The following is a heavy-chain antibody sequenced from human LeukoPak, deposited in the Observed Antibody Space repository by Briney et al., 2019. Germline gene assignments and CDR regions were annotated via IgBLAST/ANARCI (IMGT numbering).Heavy chain of an antibody. V-gene: IGHV4-34*01. J-gene: IGHJ4*02. CDR2: INHSGST. Sequence: SETLSLTCAVYGGSFSGNYWSWIRQPPGKGLEWIGEINHSGSTTYNPSLKRRVTISVDTSKNQFSLKLSSVTAADTAVYYCARDTQGYVYYWGQGTLVTVSS. CDR3: ARDTQGYVYY. D-gene: IGHD1-1*01. CDR1: GGSFSGNY.